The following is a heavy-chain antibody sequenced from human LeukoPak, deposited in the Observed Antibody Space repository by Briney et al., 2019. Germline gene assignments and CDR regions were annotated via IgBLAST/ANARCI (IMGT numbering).Heavy chain of an antibody. CDR2: ISGDGRRT. V-gene: IGHV3-23*01. CDR3: AACSRGTRAYAGSNY. CDR1: GFTFSSYT. D-gene: IGHD2-2*01. Sequence: GGSLRLSCAASGFTFSSYTMTWVRQAPGKGLEWVSGISGDGRRTHYADSVKGRFTISRDSSKNTLDLQMNSLRAEDTAVYFCAACSRGTRAYAGSNYWGQGTLATVSS. J-gene: IGHJ4*02.